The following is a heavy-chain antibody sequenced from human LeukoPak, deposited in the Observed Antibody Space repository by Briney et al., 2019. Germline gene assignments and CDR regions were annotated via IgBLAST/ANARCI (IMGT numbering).Heavy chain of an antibody. Sequence: ASVKVSCKASGYTFTSYAMHWVRQAPGQRMEWMGWINAGNGNTKYSQKFQGRVTITRDTSASTAYMELSSLRSEDTAVYYCARVVRGYSYGTFDYRGQGTLVTVSS. CDR1: GYTFTSYA. J-gene: IGHJ4*02. CDR2: INAGNGNT. D-gene: IGHD5-18*01. V-gene: IGHV1-3*01. CDR3: ARVVRGYSYGTFDY.